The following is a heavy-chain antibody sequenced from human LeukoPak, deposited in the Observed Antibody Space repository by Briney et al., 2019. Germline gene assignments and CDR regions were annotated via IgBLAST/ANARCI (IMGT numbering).Heavy chain of an antibody. V-gene: IGHV3-74*01. J-gene: IGHJ4*02. CDR2: INSDGSSA. D-gene: IGHD6-19*01. Sequence: GGSLRLSCAVSGFTFSSYWIHWVRQAPGKGLVWASHINSDGSSATYADSVKGRLTISRDNAKNTVYLQMNSLRAEDTAVYYCARGGVGCFDYWGQGALVTVSS. CDR1: GFTFSSYW. CDR3: ARGGVGCFDY.